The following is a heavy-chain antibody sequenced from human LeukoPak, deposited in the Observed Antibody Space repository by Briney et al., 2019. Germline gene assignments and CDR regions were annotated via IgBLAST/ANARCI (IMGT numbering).Heavy chain of an antibody. CDR2: IRSKAYGGTT. D-gene: IGHD1-26*01. CDR1: GFTFGDYA. CDR3: TRDGYRATTFYYYGMDV. J-gene: IGHJ6*02. V-gene: IGHV3-49*04. Sequence: PGGSLRLSCTASGFTFGDYAMSWVRQAPGKGLEWVGFIRSKAYGGTTEYAASVKGRFTISRDDSKSIAYLQMNSLKTEDTAVYYCTRDGYRATTFYYYGMDVWGQGTTVTVSS.